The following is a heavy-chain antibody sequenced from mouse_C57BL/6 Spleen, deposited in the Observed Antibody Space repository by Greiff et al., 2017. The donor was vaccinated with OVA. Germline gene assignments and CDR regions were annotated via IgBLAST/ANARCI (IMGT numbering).Heavy chain of an antibody. Sequence: EVKLVESGGDLVKPGGSLKLSCAASGFTFSSYGMSWVRQTPDKRLEWVATISSGGSYTYYPDSVKGRFTSSRANAKNTLYLQMSSLKSEDTAMYYCARFYYYGSSPYYAMDYWGQGTSVTVSS. CDR2: ISSGGSYT. D-gene: IGHD1-1*01. CDR3: ARFYYYGSSPYYAMDY. V-gene: IGHV5-6*01. J-gene: IGHJ4*01. CDR1: GFTFSSYG.